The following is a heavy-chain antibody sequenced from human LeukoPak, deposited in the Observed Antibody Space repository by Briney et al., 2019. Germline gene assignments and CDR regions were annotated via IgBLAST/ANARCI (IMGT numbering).Heavy chain of an antibody. J-gene: IGHJ4*01. CDR2: IYTSGST. Sequence: SETLSLTCTVSGGSISSGSYYWSWIRQPAGKGLEWIGRIYTSGSTNYNPSLKSRVTISVDTSKNQFSLKLSSVTAADTAVYYCARVQYCGGDCYSGNFDYWGHGTLVTVSS. CDR1: GGSISSGSYY. V-gene: IGHV4-61*02. CDR3: ARVQYCGGDCYSGNFDY. D-gene: IGHD2-21*02.